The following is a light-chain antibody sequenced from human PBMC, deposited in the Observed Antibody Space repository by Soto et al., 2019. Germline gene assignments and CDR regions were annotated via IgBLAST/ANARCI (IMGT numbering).Light chain of an antibody. CDR3: LLYYGATHQVV. CDR2: STS. Sequence: QAVVTQEPSLTVSPGGTVTLTCASSAGAVASDYYPSWFQQKPGQAPRALIYSTSDKYSWTPARFSGFFLGGKAALTLSGVQPDDEAEYYCLLYYGATHQVVFGGGTKLTVL. CDR1: AGAVASDYY. V-gene: IGLV7-43*01. J-gene: IGLJ2*01.